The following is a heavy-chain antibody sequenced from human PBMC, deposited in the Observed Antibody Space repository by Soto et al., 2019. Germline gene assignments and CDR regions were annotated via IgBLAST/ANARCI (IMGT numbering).Heavy chain of an antibody. CDR2: ISYTGSA. CDR3: AREVVSHATSDAFDI. Sequence: QVQLQESGPGLVKPSQTLSLTCTVSGGSISSNNYFWSWIRQHPGKGLEWIGYISYTGSAYYSPSLESRVTISVATSKNQFSLRLNSVTAADTAMYYCAREVVSHATSDAFDIWGQGTMVTVSS. CDR1: GGSISSNNYF. J-gene: IGHJ3*02. V-gene: IGHV4-31*03. D-gene: IGHD1-26*01.